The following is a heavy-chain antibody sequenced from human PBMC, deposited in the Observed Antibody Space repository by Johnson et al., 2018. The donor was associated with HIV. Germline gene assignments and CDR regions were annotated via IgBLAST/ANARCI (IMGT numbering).Heavy chain of an antibody. CDR1: GFTFDDYA. CDR3: ARALRYSGSLWAFDI. J-gene: IGHJ3*02. D-gene: IGHD1-26*01. CDR2: ISWNSGSI. V-gene: IGHV3-9*03. Sequence: VQLVESGGGLVQPGRSLRLSCAASGFTFDDYAMHWVRQAPGKGLEWVSGISWNSGSIGYADSVKGRFIISRDNSKNTLYLQMGSLRVEDMAVYYCARALRYSGSLWAFDIWGQGTMVTVSS.